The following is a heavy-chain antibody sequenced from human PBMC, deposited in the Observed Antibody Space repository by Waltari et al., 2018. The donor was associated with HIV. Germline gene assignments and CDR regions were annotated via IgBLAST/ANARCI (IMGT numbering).Heavy chain of an antibody. V-gene: IGHV4-39*01. CDR2: IYYSGTA. CDR1: GASLSSSSYY. D-gene: IGHD3-16*01. CDR3: ARLRFHSLYYFDS. J-gene: IGHJ4*02. Sequence: QLHLQESGPGLVKPSETLSPTCSVSGASLSSSSYYWAWIRQPPGTGLEWIGAIYYSGTAYYNPSVKSRVSASLDASKNELSLKLTSVTATDTALYYCARLRFHSLYYFDSWGPGILVTVSS.